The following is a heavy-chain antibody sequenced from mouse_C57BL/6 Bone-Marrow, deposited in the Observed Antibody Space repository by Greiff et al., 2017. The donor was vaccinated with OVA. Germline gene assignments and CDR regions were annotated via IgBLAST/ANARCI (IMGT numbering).Heavy chain of an antibody. V-gene: IGHV1-81*01. CDR1: GYTFTSYG. CDR3: ARCGYDRRDYYAMDY. J-gene: IGHJ4*01. Sequence: QVQLQQSGAELARPGASVKLSCKASGYTFTSYGISWVKQRTGQGLEWIVEIYPRSGNTYYNEKFKGKATLTADKSSSTAYMELRSLTSEDSAVYFCARCGYDRRDYYAMDYWGQGTSVTVSS. D-gene: IGHD2-2*01. CDR2: IYPRSGNT.